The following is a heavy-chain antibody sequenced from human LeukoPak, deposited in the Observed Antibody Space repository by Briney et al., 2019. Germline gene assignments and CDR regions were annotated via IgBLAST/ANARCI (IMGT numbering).Heavy chain of an antibody. CDR1: GYTFTIYG. CDR3: ARDKMRTSGSYSPYYFDY. CDR2: ISAYNGNT. V-gene: IGHV1-18*01. D-gene: IGHD1-26*01. J-gene: IGHJ4*02. Sequence: ASVTVSFKASGYTFTIYGISWVRQAPGQGLEWMGWISAYNGNTNYEQKLQGRVTMTTDTSTSTDYMELRSLRSDDTAVYYCARDKMRTSGSYSPYYFDYWGQGTLVTVSS.